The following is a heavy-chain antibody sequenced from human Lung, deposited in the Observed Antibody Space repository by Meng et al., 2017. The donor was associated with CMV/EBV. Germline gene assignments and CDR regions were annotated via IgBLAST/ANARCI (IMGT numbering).Heavy chain of an antibody. V-gene: IGHV1-18*01. CDR1: GYTFTTYS. Sequence: ASVXVSCKASGYTFTTYSITWVRQAPGQGLEWMGWISPYNGNTEYAQKFQGRVTMTTDTSTSTAYMEARSLTSDDTAMYYGARRSWNYDFWGRGPLVTVSS. CDR3: ARRSWNYDF. D-gene: IGHD1-7*01. J-gene: IGHJ4*02. CDR2: ISPYNGNT.